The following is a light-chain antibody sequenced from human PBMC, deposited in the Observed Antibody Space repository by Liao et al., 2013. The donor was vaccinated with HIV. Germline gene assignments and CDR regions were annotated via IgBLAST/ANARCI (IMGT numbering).Light chain of an antibody. Sequence: SYELTQPPSVSVAPGKTARITCGGNNIGSESVHWYQQKPGQAPVLVISYDSDRPSGIPERFSGSNSGNTATLTILRVEAGDEADYYCQAWDSSSDLVFGGGTKLTVL. CDR3: QAWDSSSDLV. V-gene: IGLV3-21*01. J-gene: IGLJ2*01. CDR1: NIGSES. CDR2: YDS.